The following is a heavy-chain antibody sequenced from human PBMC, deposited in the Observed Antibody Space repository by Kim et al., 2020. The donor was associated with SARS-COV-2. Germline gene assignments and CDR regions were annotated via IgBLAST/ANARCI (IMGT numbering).Heavy chain of an antibody. D-gene: IGHD3-10*01. CDR2: INAGNGNT. V-gene: IGHV1-3*01. CDR3: AGFISGLGESEFDY. Sequence: ASVKVSCKASGYTFTSYAMHWVRQAPGQRLEWMGWINAGNGNTKYSQKFQGRVTITRETYASTAYMELSSLRSEDTAVYYCAGFISGLGESEFDYWGQGTLVTVSS. J-gene: IGHJ4*02. CDR1: GYTFTSYA.